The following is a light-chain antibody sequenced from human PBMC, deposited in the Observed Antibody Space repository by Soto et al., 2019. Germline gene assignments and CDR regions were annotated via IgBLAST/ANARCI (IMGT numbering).Light chain of an antibody. CDR1: QSISNY. J-gene: IGKJ1*01. CDR3: QKYDSAPRT. Sequence: DIEMTQSPSSLSSSVRDRVTISCRASQSISNYLAWYQQKPGKVPKLLIYAASNLQSGFPSRFSGSGSGTDFTLTISSLEPEDVATYYCQKYDSAPRTFGQGTKVDIK. V-gene: IGKV1-27*01. CDR2: AAS.